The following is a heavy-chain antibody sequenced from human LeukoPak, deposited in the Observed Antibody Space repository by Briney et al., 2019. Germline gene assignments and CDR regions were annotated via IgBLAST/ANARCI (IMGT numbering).Heavy chain of an antibody. J-gene: IGHJ4*02. V-gene: IGHV5-51*01. D-gene: IGHD6-6*01. CDR3: ASVEYSSSSIYFDY. CDR2: IYPGDSDT. Sequence: GESLKISCKGSGYIFTSYWIGRVRQMPGKGLEWMGIIYPGDSDTRYSPSFQGQVTISADKSISTAYLQWSSLKASDTAMYYCASVEYSSSSIYFDYWGQGTLVTVSS. CDR1: GYIFTSYW.